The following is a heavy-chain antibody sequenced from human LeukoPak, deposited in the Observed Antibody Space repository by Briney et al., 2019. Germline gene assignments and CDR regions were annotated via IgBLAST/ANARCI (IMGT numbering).Heavy chain of an antibody. J-gene: IGHJ3*02. CDR2: ISSSSSTI. Sequence: GGSLRLSCAASGFTFSSHSMNWVRQAPGKGLEWVSYISSSSSTIYYADSVKGRFTISRDNAKNSLYLQMNSLRAEDTAVYYCARDGWGYCSSTSCRGDAFDIWGQGTMVTVSS. V-gene: IGHV3-48*04. CDR1: GFTFSSHS. CDR3: ARDGWGYCSSTSCRGDAFDI. D-gene: IGHD2-2*01.